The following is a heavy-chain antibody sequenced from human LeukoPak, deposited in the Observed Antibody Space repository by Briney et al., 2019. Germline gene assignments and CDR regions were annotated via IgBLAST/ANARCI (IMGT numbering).Heavy chain of an antibody. CDR2: IIPILGIA. V-gene: IGHV1-69*04. D-gene: IGHD3-22*01. Sequence: ASVKVSCKASGGTFSSYAISWVRQAPGQGLEWMGRIIPILGIANYAQKFQGRVTITADKSTSTAYMELSSLRSEDTAVYYCARDKLTEYYDDSSGYYFDPWGQGTLVTVSS. CDR3: ARDKLTEYYDDSSGYYFDP. CDR1: GGTFSSYA. J-gene: IGHJ5*02.